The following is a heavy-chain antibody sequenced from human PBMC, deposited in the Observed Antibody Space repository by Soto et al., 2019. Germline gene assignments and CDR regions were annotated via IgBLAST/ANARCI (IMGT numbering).Heavy chain of an antibody. CDR1: GFTFSSYS. J-gene: IGHJ4*02. CDR2: ISSSSSYI. D-gene: IGHD1-26*01. V-gene: IGHV3-21*01. CDR3: ARDSGNAGLDLDY. Sequence: EVQLVESGGGLVQPGGSLRLSCAASGFTFSSYSMNWVRQAPGKGLEWVSSISSSSSYIYYADSVKGRFTISRDNAKNSLYLQMNSLRAEATAVYYCARDSGNAGLDLDYWGQGTLVTVSS.